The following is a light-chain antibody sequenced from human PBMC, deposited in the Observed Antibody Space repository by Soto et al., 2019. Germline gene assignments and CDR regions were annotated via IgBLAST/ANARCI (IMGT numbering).Light chain of an antibody. CDR2: AVS. CDR3: CSYAGRPWV. V-gene: IGLV2-23*02. Sequence: QSVLTQPASVSGSPGQSISISCSGTNSDVGSYNLISWFQQHPGKAPKLLIYAVSQRPSGVSNRFSGSKSGNTASLTISGLQAEDEADYYCCSYAGRPWVFGGGTKLTVL. J-gene: IGLJ3*02. CDR1: NSDVGSYNL.